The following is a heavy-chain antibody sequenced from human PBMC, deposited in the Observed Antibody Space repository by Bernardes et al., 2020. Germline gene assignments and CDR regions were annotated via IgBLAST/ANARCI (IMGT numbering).Heavy chain of an antibody. J-gene: IGHJ4*02. CDR3: ARGLRWARFDH. CDR2: IHHSGLT. CDR1: GGSISDSY. V-gene: IGHV4-34*01. Sequence: SETLSLTCVVYGGSISDSYWSWIRQPPGKGLEWIGEIHHSGLTNYNPSLKSRVTMSVDTSKNQFSLRLTSVTAADTAVYYCARGLRWARFDHWGQGTLVTVSS. D-gene: IGHD4-17*01.